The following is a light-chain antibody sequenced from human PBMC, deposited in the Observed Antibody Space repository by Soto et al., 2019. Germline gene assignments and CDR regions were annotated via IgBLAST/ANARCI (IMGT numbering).Light chain of an antibody. Sequence: QSALTQPASVSGSPGQSITISCTGTSSDVGGYNYVSWYQQHPGKAPKLMIYEVSNRPSGVSNRFSVSKSGNTASLTISGLQAVDEADYYCSSYTSSSTLSVVFGGGSKVTVL. V-gene: IGLV2-14*01. J-gene: IGLJ2*01. CDR3: SSYTSSSTLSVV. CDR2: EVS. CDR1: SSDVGGYNY.